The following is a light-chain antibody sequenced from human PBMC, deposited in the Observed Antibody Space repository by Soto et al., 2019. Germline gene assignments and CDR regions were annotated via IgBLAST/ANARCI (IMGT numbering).Light chain of an antibody. V-gene: IGKV1-27*01. CDR1: QGISNY. Sequence: DIQMTQSPSSLSASVGDRVTITCRASQGISNYLVWYQQRPGKVPKLLIYAASTLQSGFPSRFSGSGSGTDFTLTISSLQHEDVATYYCQKYNSAPLTLGGGTKVQIK. CDR3: QKYNSAPLT. J-gene: IGKJ4*01. CDR2: AAS.